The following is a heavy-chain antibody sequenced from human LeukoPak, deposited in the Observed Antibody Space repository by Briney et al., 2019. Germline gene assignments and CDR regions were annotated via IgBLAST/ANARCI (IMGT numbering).Heavy chain of an antibody. V-gene: IGHV1-18*01. J-gene: IGHJ4*02. CDR2: ISAYNGNT. CDR1: GYTFTSYG. Sequence: VASVKLSCKASGYTFTSYGISWVRQAPGQGLEWMGWISAYNGNTNYAQKLQGRVTMTTDKSTSTAYMELRSLRSDDTAVYYCARDYGGYYDSSGYPPPGYWGQGTLVTVSS. D-gene: IGHD3-22*01. CDR3: ARDYGGYYDSSGYPPPGY.